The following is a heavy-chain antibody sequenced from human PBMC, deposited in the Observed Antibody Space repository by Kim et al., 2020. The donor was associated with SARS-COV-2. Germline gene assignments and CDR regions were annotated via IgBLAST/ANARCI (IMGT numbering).Heavy chain of an antibody. D-gene: IGHD3-10*01. J-gene: IGHJ4*02. Sequence: NKYYADSVKGRFTISRDNSKNTLYLQMNSLRAEDTAVYYCARIRITMDPYWGQGTLVTVSS. CDR2: NK. V-gene: IGHV3-30*01. CDR3: ARIRITMDPY.